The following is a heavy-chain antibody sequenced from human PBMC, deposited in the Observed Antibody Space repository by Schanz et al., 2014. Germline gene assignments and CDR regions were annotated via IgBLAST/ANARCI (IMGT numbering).Heavy chain of an antibody. V-gene: IGHV3-30-3*02. CDR1: GFTFSSYA. J-gene: IGHJ4*02. D-gene: IGHD3-22*01. Sequence: QEQLVESGGGAVQPGRSLRLSCAASGFTFSSYAVDWIRQAPGQGLEWVSFISYDGSLKSYLDSVKGRFTISRDNAENTLYLQMNSLRPEDTAVYYCAKEDRNHNSDYVYWGQGTLVTVSS. CDR2: ISYDGSLK. CDR3: AKEDRNHNSDYVY.